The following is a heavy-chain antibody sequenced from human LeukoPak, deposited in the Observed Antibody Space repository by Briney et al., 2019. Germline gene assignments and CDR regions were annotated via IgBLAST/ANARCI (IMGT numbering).Heavy chain of an antibody. J-gene: IGHJ6*03. V-gene: IGHV4-34*01. CDR1: GGSFSGYY. CDR2: INHSGST. CDR3: ARGDYYYYYMDV. Sequence: SETLSLTCAVYGGSFSGYYWSWIRQPPGKGLEWIGEINHSGSTNYNPSLKSRVTISVDTSKNQFSLKLSSVTAADTAVYYCARGDYYYYYMDVWGKGTTVTVSS.